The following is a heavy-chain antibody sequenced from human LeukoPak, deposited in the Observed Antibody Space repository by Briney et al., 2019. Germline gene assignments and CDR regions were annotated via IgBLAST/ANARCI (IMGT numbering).Heavy chain of an antibody. CDR3: AKDIFPYYYDSSGYHDY. CDR1: GFTFDDYA. J-gene: IGHJ4*02. V-gene: IGHV3-9*01. Sequence: GGSLRLSCAASGFTFDDYAMHWVRQAPGKGLEWVPGISWNSGSIGYADSVKGRFTISRDNAKNSLYLQMNSLRAEDTALYYCAKDIFPYYYDSSGYHDYWGQGTLVTVSS. D-gene: IGHD3-22*01. CDR2: ISWNSGSI.